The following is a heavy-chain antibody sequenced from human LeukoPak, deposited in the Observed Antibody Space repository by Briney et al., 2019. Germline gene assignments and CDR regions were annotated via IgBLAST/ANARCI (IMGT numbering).Heavy chain of an antibody. Sequence: ASVKVSCKASGGTFSSYAISWVRQAPGQGLEWMGRIIPILGIANYAQKFQGRVTITTDESTSTAYMELSSLRSEDTAVYYCARAGELEPRLVFDYWGQGTLVTVSS. CDR1: GGTFSSYA. CDR2: IIPILGIA. CDR3: ARAGELEPRLVFDY. V-gene: IGHV1-69*04. J-gene: IGHJ4*02. D-gene: IGHD1-1*01.